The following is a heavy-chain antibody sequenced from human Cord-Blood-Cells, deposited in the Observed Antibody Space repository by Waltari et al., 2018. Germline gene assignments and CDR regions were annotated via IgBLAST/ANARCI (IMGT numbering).Heavy chain of an antibody. D-gene: IGHD7-27*01. V-gene: IGHV1-8*01. CDR1: GYTFTSYD. CDR3: ANWGLTRDRNDAFDI. CDR2: MNPNSGNT. Sequence: QVQLWQSGAEVKKPGASVKVSCKASGYTFTSYDINWVRQATGQGLEWMGWMNPNSGNTCYAQKVQGRVTMTRNTAISTAYMELSSLRSEDTAVYYCANWGLTRDRNDAFDIWGQGTMVTVSS. J-gene: IGHJ3*02.